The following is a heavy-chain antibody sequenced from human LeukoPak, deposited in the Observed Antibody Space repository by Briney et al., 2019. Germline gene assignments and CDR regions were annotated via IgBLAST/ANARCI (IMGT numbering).Heavy chain of an antibody. D-gene: IGHD1-26*01. CDR1: GYTLTELS. J-gene: IGHJ3*02. Sequence: ASVKVSCKVSGYTLTELSMHWVRQAPGKGLEWMGGFDPEDGETIYAQKFQGRVTMTEDTSTDTAYMELSSLRSEDTAVYYCATDPRFSGSYLYDAFDIWGQGTMVTVSS. CDR2: FDPEDGET. V-gene: IGHV1-24*01. CDR3: ATDPRFSGSYLYDAFDI.